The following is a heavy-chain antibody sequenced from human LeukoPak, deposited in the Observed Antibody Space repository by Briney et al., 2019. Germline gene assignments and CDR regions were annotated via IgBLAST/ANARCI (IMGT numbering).Heavy chain of an antibody. V-gene: IGHV1-69*05. CDR1: GGTFSSYA. Sequence: SVKVSCKASGGTFSSYAISWVRQAPGQGLEWMGRIIPIFGTANYAQKFQGRVTITTAESTNTAYMELSSLRSEDTPVAYCAGDVGNDLAVAGNANWFAPWRERANATVPS. CDR3: AGDVGNDLAVAGNANWFAP. CDR2: IIPIFGTA. J-gene: IGHJ5*02. D-gene: IGHD6-19*01.